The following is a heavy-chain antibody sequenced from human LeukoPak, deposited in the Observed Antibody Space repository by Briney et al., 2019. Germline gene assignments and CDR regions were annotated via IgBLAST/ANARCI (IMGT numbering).Heavy chain of an antibody. CDR2: ISSSGSTI. V-gene: IGHV3-11*01. J-gene: IGHJ5*02. CDR3: ARQPGQLLTYNWFDP. CDR1: GFTFSDYY. D-gene: IGHD2-2*01. Sequence: GGSLRLSCAASGFTFSDYYMSWIRQAPGKGLEWVSYISSSGSTIYYADSVKGRFTISGDNAKNSLYLQMNSLRAEDTAVYYCARQPGQLLTYNWFDPWGQGTLVTVSS.